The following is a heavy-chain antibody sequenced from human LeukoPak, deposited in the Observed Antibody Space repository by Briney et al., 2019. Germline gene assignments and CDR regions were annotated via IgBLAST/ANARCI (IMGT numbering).Heavy chain of an antibody. Sequence: SETLSLTCSVSDGSISGYYWSWIRQPPGKGLEWIGYIYYGGGTSYNPSLKSRVTMSVDTSRNQFSLKVTSATAADTAVYYCARQPNKSFFDYWGPGTPVTVSS. V-gene: IGHV4-59*08. CDR2: IYYGGGT. J-gene: IGHJ4*02. CDR3: ARQPNKSFFDY. D-gene: IGHD1-26*01. CDR1: DGSISGYY.